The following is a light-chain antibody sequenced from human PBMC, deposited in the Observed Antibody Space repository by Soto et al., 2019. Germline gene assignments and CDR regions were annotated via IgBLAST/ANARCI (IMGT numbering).Light chain of an antibody. CDR3: KQYNSYWT. J-gene: IGKJ1*01. CDR2: DAS. V-gene: IGKV1-5*01. Sequence: DIQMARSPSTLAASVGARVTITCRASQSISSWLAWYQQKPAKAPKLLIYDASSLQSGAQSRFRGSGSGTEFTLTIRSLQPDDFATYYCKQYNSYWTLGQGTKVDIK. CDR1: QSISSW.